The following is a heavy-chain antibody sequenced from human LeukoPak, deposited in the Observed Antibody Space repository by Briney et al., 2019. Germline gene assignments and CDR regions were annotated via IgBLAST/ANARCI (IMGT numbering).Heavy chain of an antibody. CDR3: ARVRPYPYYYYMDV. CDR1: GFTFDDYG. V-gene: IGHV3-20*04. CDR2: INWNGGST. J-gene: IGHJ6*03. Sequence: GGSLRLSCAASGFTFDDYGMSWVRQAPGKGLEWVSGINWNGGSTVYADSVKGRFTISRDNAKNSLYLQMNSLRAEDTALYYCARVRPYPYYYYMDVWGKGTTVTVSS.